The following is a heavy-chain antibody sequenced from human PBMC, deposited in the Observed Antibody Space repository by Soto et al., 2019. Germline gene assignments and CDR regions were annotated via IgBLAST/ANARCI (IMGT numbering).Heavy chain of an antibody. V-gene: IGHV4-4*07. CDR1: GGSISSYY. D-gene: IGHD2-2*01. CDR2: IYTSGST. CDR3: ARDQVSSNIQAEFDP. Sequence: PSETLSLTCTVSGGSISSYYWSWIWQPAGKGLEWIGRIYTSGSTNYNPSLKSRVTMSVDTSKNQFSLKLSSVTAADTAVYYCARDQVSSNIQAEFDPWGQGTLVTVSS. J-gene: IGHJ5*02.